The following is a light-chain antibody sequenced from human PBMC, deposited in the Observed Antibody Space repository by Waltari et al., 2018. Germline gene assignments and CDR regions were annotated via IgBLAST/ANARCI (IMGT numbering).Light chain of an antibody. CDR1: SSAVGSYNL. J-gene: IGLJ3*02. CDR3: CSYADSSTLV. Sequence: QSALTQPASVSGFPGQSITISCTGTSSAVGSYNLVSWYQQYPGKAPKLMIYDGSKRPSGVSNRLSGSKSGNTASLTISGLQAEDEADYYCCSYADSSTLVFGGGTKLTVL. V-gene: IGLV2-23*01. CDR2: DGS.